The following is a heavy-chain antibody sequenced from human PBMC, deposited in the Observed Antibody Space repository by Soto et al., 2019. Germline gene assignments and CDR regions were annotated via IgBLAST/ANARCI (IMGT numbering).Heavy chain of an antibody. CDR2: INAGNGNT. CDR1: GYTFTSYA. Sequence: QVQLVQSGAEEKKPGASVKVSCKASGYTFTSYAMHWVRQAPGQRLEWMGWINAGNGNTKYSQKFQGRVTITRDTSASTAYMELSSLRSEDTAVYYCAREGVVDWYFDLWGRGTLVTVSS. D-gene: IGHD2-15*01. J-gene: IGHJ2*01. V-gene: IGHV1-3*05. CDR3: AREGVVDWYFDL.